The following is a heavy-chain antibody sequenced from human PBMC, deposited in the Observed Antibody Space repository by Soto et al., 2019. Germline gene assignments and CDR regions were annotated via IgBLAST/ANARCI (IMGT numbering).Heavy chain of an antibody. D-gene: IGHD3-10*01. Sequence: QVQLVQSGAEGKKPGSSVKVSCKASGGTFSSYAISWVRQAPGQGLEWMGGIIPIFGTANYAQKFQGRVTITADESTSTAYMEMSSLRSEDTAVYYCAREGGSGNYRYYAMDVWGQGTTVTVYS. CDR1: GGTFSSYA. J-gene: IGHJ6*02. CDR3: AREGGSGNYRYYAMDV. CDR2: IIPIFGTA. V-gene: IGHV1-69*12.